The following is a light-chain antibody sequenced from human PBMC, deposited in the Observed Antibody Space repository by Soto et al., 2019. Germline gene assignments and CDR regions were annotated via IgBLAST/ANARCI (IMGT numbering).Light chain of an antibody. CDR2: DAS. J-gene: IGKJ5*01. CDR3: QQYGSSAIT. CDR1: QSVRNNY. V-gene: IGKV3-20*01. Sequence: EIVWTQSPGTLSLSPGERATLSCRASQSVRNNYLAWYQQKPGQAPRLLIYDASSRATGIPDRFSGSGSGTDFTLTISRLEPEDFAVYYCQQYGSSAITFGQGTRLEIK.